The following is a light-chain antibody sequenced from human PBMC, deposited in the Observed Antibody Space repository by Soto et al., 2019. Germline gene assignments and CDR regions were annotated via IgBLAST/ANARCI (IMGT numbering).Light chain of an antibody. V-gene: IGKV1-5*01. J-gene: IGKJ1*01. CDR1: QSISNW. CDR2: HAS. Sequence: DIPMTQSPSTLPASAGDRVTITCRARQSISNWLAWYQQKPGTAPKVLIYHASNLQSGVPSRFSGSGSGTEFTLTISSLQPDDFAAYYCQQYNSYSWTFGQGTKVDNK. CDR3: QQYNSYSWT.